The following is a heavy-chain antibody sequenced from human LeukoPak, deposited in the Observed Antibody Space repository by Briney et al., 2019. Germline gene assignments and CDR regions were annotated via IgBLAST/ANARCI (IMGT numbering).Heavy chain of an antibody. CDR1: GYTFTSYG. CDR2: ISAYNGNT. V-gene: IGHV1-18*01. J-gene: IGHJ6*02. D-gene: IGHD7-27*01. Sequence: ASVKVSCKASGYTFTSYGISWVRQAPGQGLEWMGWISAYNGNTNYAQKLQGRVTMTTVTSTSTAYMELRSLRSDDTAVYYCASGDIPPRSYYYYGMDVWGQGTTVTVSS. CDR3: ASGDIPPRSYYYYGMDV.